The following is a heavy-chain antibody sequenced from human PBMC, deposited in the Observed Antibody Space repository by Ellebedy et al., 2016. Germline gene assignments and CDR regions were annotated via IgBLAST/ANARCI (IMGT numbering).Heavy chain of an antibody. V-gene: IGHV3-15*05. D-gene: IGHD2-2*01. CDR1: GFTFFSAW. CDR2: IRRTGEGIT. J-gene: IGHJ4*02. Sequence: GGSLRLSCAASGFTFFSAWMSWVRQAPGRGLEWVGRIRRTGEGITEYAAPVKGRFTISRDDSKNTVFLQMNSLKTEDTAVYYCAADIPEPRSQIDYWGQGTLVTVSS. CDR3: AADIPEPRSQIDY.